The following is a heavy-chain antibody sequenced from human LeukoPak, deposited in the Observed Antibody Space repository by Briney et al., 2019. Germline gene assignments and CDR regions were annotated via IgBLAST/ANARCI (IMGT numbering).Heavy chain of an antibody. J-gene: IGHJ4*02. D-gene: IGHD6-19*01. V-gene: IGHV7-4-1*02. CDR2: INTNTGNP. CDR1: GYTFTSYA. Sequence: GASVTVSCTASGYTFTSYAMNWVRQAPGQGLEWMGWINTNTGNPTYAQGFTGRFVFSLDTSVSTAYLQISSLKAEDTAMYYCARDEAVAGPDYWGQGTLVTVSS. CDR3: ARDEAVAGPDY.